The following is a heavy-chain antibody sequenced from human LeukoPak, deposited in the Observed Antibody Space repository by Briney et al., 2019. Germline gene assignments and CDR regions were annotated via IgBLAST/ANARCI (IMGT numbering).Heavy chain of an antibody. Sequence: PGGSLRLSCVGSGFNFRTFSMNWVRHAPGKGPMWVSRICPDGPVTNYADSVKARFSISRDNARNTVYLQMNSLRAEDTAIYYCVRDFRSADYWGQGTLVTVSS. CDR3: VRDFRSADY. CDR2: ICPDGPVT. J-gene: IGHJ4*02. CDR1: GFNFRTFS. V-gene: IGHV3-74*01.